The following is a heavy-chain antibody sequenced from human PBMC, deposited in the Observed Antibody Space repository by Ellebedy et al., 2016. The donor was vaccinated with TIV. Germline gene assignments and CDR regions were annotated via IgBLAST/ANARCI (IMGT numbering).Heavy chain of an antibody. CDR1: GLTFSSSW. CDR3: AKGVRGSSQY. CDR2: INNDGSDT. J-gene: IGHJ4*02. D-gene: IGHD3-10*01. V-gene: IGHV3-74*03. Sequence: GESLKISXVVSGLTFSSSWMHWVRQAPGKGLVWVSRINNDGSDTKYADYVQGRFTISRDNAKNTLYLQMNSLRAEDTAIYYCAKGVRGSSQYWGQGTLVTVSS.